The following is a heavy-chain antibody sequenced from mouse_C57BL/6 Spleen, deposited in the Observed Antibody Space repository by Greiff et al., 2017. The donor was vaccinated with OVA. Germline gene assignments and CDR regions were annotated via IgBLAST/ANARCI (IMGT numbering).Heavy chain of an antibody. D-gene: IGHD2-5*01. Sequence: QVQLKESGAELVKPGASVKLSCKASGYTFTEYTIHWVKQRSGQGLEWIGWFYPGSGSIKYNEKFKDKATLTADKSSSTVYMERSRLTSEDSAVYFCARHEGSYYSNYGEVWFAYWGQGTLVTVSA. J-gene: IGHJ3*01. V-gene: IGHV1-62-2*01. CDR2: FYPGSGSI. CDR3: ARHEGSYYSNYGEVWFAY. CDR1: GYTFTEYT.